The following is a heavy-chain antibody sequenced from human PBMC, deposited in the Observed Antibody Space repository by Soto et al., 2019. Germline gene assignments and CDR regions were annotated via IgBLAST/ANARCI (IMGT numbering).Heavy chain of an antibody. Sequence: QVQPQESGPGLVKPLETLSLTCTVSGGSISSYRWSWIRQTAWQALEWIGRINTRGNTNYHPSLKRRVTLSMDTSKNQFSLRLNSVTAAGSAVYYCGREIGDTRHNDAYWGQGTPVTVTS. CDR2: INTRGNT. CDR1: GGSISSYR. J-gene: IGHJ4*02. D-gene: IGHD1-1*01. V-gene: IGHV4-4*07. CDR3: GREIGDTRHNDAY.